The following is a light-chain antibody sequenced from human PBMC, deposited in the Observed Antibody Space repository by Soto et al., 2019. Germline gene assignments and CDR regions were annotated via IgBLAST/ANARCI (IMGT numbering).Light chain of an antibody. V-gene: IGLV2-14*01. CDR2: DVT. Sequence: QSALTQPPSASGSPGQSVTISCTGTKNDIGVYDFVSWYQQHPDKAPKLMVYDVTNRPSGVSNRFSGSKSGNTASLTISGLQAEDEADYYCSSYTSSSTVIFGGGTKLTVL. J-gene: IGLJ2*01. CDR3: SSYTSSSTVI. CDR1: KNDIGVYDF.